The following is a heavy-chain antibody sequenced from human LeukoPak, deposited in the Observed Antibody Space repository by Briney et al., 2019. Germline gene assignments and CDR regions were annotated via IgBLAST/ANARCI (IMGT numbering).Heavy chain of an antibody. CDR3: ARQFVGYSFFDY. J-gene: IGHJ4*02. Sequence: SETLSLTCTVSGGSISSSSYYWGRIRQPPGKGLEWIGSIYDSGSTYYNPSLKSRVTISEDTSKNPCSLKLSSVTAADTAVYYCARQFVGYSFFDYWGQGTLVTVSS. V-gene: IGHV4-39*01. D-gene: IGHD5-18*01. CDR1: GGSISSSSYY. CDR2: IYDSGST.